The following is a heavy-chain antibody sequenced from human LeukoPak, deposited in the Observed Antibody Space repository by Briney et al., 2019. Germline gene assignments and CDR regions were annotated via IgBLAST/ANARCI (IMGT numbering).Heavy chain of an antibody. D-gene: IGHD1-7*01. CDR3: ARGITGTTH. CDR2: MNPNSGNT. Sequence: ASVKVSCRASGYTFTRSDFNWVRQATGQGLEWMGWMNPNSGNTGYAQKFQGRVTMTRDTSISTAYMELSSLRSEDAAVYYCARGITGTTHWGQGTLVTVSS. CDR1: GYTFTRSD. V-gene: IGHV1-8*01. J-gene: IGHJ4*02.